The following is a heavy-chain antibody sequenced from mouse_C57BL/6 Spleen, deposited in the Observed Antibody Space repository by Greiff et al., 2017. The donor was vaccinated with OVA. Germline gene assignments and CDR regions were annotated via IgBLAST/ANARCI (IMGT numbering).Heavy chain of an antibody. Sequence: EVQVVESGGDLVKPGGSLKLSCAASGFTFSSYGMSWVRQTPDKRLEWVATISSGGSYTYYPDSVKGRFTISRDNAKNTLYLQMSSLKSEDTAMYYCARRGGYDYDEGAWFAYWGQGTLVTVSA. V-gene: IGHV5-6*01. D-gene: IGHD2-4*01. CDR3: ARRGGYDYDEGAWFAY. CDR1: GFTFSSYG. J-gene: IGHJ3*01. CDR2: ISSGGSYT.